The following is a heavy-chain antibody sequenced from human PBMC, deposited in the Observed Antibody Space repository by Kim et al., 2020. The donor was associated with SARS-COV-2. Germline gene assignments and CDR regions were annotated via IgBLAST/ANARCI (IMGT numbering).Heavy chain of an antibody. CDR3: AREQVIDRTSDV. Sequence: SETLSLTCTVSGGSISSGGYYWSWIRQHPGKGLEWIGYIYYSGSTYYNPSLKSRVTISVDTSKNQFSLKLSSVTAADTAVYYCAREQVIDRTSDVWGQGTTVTVSS. J-gene: IGHJ6*02. CDR2: IYYSGST. V-gene: IGHV4-31*03. CDR1: GGSISSGGYY. D-gene: IGHD3-16*02.